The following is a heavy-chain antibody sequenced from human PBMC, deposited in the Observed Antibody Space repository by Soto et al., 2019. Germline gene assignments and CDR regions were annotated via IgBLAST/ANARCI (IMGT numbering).Heavy chain of an antibody. J-gene: IGHJ6*02. CDR1: GYSFTSYW. D-gene: IGHD3-3*01. CDR2: IYPGDSDT. Sequence: GESLKISCKGSGYSFTSYWIGWVRQMPGKGLEWMGIIYPGDSDTRYSPSFQGQVTISADKSISTAYLQWSSLKASDTAMYYCARHKPIFGVVDPHYYYGMDVWGQGTTVNVSS. V-gene: IGHV5-51*01. CDR3: ARHKPIFGVVDPHYYYGMDV.